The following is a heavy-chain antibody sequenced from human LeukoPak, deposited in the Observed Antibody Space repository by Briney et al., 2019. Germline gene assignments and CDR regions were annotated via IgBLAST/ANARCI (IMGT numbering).Heavy chain of an antibody. CDR1: GFTFNRYR. J-gene: IGHJ4*02. CDR3: ARVEASGYDYGAFDY. V-gene: IGHV3-7*01. D-gene: IGHD5-12*01. CDR2: IKQDGSEK. Sequence: PGGSLRLSCAASGFTFNRYRMSWVRQAPGKGLEWVANIKQDGSEKYYVDSVKGRFTISRDNAKNSLYLQMNSLRAEDTAVYYCARVEASGYDYGAFDYWGQGTLVTVSS.